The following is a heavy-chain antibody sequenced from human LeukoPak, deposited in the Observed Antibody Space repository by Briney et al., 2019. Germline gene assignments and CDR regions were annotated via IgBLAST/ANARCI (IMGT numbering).Heavy chain of an antibody. CDR3: ARARPGYSSSSARGFDY. D-gene: IGHD6-13*01. Sequence: SETLSLTCTVSGGSISSYYWSWIRQPPGKGLEWIGYIYYSGNTNYNPSPKSRVTISVDTSKNQFSLKLSSVTAADTAVYYCARARPGYSSSSARGFDYWGQGTLVTVSS. J-gene: IGHJ4*02. CDR2: IYYSGNT. V-gene: IGHV4-59*01. CDR1: GGSISSYY.